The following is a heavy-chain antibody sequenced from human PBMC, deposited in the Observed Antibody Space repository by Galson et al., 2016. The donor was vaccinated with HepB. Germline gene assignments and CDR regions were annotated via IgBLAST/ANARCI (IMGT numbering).Heavy chain of an antibody. Sequence: SLRLSCAASGFTFSSYPMHWVRQAPGKGLERVADGSNKYYADSVRGRFTISRDNAKNTLYLQMNSLRVEDTAVYYCTRDAAAAPFDSWGRGTLVTVSS. CDR3: TRDAAAAPFDS. D-gene: IGHD2-15*01. CDR2: GSNK. V-gene: IGHV3-30-3*01. CDR1: GFTFSSYP. J-gene: IGHJ4*02.